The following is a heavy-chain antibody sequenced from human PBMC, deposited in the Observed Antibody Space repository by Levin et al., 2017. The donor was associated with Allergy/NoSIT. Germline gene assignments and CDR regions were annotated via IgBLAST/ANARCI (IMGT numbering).Heavy chain of an antibody. V-gene: IGHV4-39*01. D-gene: IGHD5-12*01. CDR2: IYYSGST. CDR1: GGSISSSSYY. J-gene: IGHJ4*02. Sequence: SETLSLTCTVSGGSISSSSYYWGWIRQPPGKGLEWIGSIYYSGSTYYNPSLKSRVTISVDTSKNQFSLKLSSVTAADTAVYYCARSVDIVAWEGFDYWGQGTLVTVSS. CDR3: ARSVDIVAWEGFDY.